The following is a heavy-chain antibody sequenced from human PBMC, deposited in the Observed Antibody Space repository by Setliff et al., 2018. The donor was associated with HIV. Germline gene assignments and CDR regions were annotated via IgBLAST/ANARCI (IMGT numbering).Heavy chain of an antibody. V-gene: IGHV1-2*02. Sequence: ASVKVSCKASGYTLTDYYIHWMRQAPGQGLEWVGWFNPFSGGTNFAQKFQGRVTMTRDTSISTAYMELSRLRSDDTAVYYCARSETRDSRGLYYWGQGTLVTVSS. J-gene: IGHJ4*02. D-gene: IGHD3-22*01. CDR2: FNPFSGGT. CDR3: ARSETRDSRGLYY. CDR1: GYTLTDYY.